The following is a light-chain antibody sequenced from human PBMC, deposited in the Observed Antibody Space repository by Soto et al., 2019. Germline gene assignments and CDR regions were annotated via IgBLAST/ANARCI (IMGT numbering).Light chain of an antibody. CDR3: QQTYSTTWT. CDR2: GAS. CDR1: QSVSTY. V-gene: IGKV1-39*01. J-gene: IGKJ1*01. Sequence: DIQMTQSPSSLSASVGDRVTITCRASQSVSTYLNWYQQKPGKAPNLLIYGASSLQSGVPSRFSGSGSGTEFTLTISSLQPEDFATYSCQQTYSTTWTFGQATKVDIK.